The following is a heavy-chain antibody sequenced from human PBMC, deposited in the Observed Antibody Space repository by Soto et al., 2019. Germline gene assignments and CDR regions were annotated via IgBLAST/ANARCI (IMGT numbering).Heavy chain of an antibody. CDR1: GYPVTAYY. V-gene: IGHV1-2*02. D-gene: IGHD3-3*01. Sequence: QLHLVQSGAVVKKPGASVTVSCSASGYPVTAYYMHWVRQAPGRGLEWMGGINPATGAAKYTQTFPGRVTMARDTSAGTVVMELSGLTSGDTAVFYCARGGGVGVAGSAAFDMWGQGTLVTVSS. CDR2: INPATGAA. CDR3: ARGGGVGVAGSAAFDM. J-gene: IGHJ3*02.